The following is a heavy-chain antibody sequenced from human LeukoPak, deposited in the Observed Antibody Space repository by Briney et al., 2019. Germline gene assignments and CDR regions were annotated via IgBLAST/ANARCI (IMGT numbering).Heavy chain of an antibody. J-gene: IGHJ4*02. Sequence: PSETLSLTCTVSGGSTSSDYWSWIRQSPGKGLEWIGEINHSGSTNYNPSLKSRVTISVDTSKNQFSLKLSSVTAADTAVYYCARRGVVPAASFDYWGQGTLVTVSS. CDR3: ARRGVVPAASFDY. CDR1: GGSTSSDY. CDR2: INHSGST. D-gene: IGHD2-2*01. V-gene: IGHV4-34*01.